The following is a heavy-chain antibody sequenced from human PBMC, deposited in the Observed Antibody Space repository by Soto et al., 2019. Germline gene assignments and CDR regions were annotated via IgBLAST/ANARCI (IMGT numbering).Heavy chain of an antibody. CDR1: GGSFSGYY. CDR3: ARGGGSPYYNHEFDC. CDR2: INHSGST. V-gene: IGHV4-34*01. J-gene: IGHJ4*02. D-gene: IGHD3-10*01. Sequence: SETVSLTCAVYGGSFSGYYWTGIRQPPGTGLEWIGEINHSGSTNYNPSLKSRVTISVHTSKNQLSLKLTSVTAADTAVYHCARGGGSPYYNHEFDCWGQGTLVTVSS.